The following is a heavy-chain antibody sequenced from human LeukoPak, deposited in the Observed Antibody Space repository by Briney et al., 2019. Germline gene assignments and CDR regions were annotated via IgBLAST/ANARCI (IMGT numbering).Heavy chain of an antibody. CDR3: ARGGSSDFDY. D-gene: IGHD1-26*01. J-gene: IGHJ4*02. CDR2: ISISSSYI. CDR1: GFTFSSYS. Sequence: GGSVRLSCAASGFTFSSYSMNWVRQAPGKGLEWVSSISISSSYIFYADSVQGRVTISRDNAKNSLYLQMNSRRAEVKAVYLCARGGSSDFDYWGQGILVSVSS. V-gene: IGHV3-21*01.